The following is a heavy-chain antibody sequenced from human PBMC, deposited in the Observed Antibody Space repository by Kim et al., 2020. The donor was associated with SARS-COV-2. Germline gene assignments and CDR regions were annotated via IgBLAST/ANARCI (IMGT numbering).Heavy chain of an antibody. Sequence: ASVKVSCKASGYTFTSYAMHWVRQAPGQRLEWMGWINAGNGNTKYSQKFQGRVTITRDTSASTAYMELRSLRSEDTAVYYCATLRSYYYGMDVWGQGTTVTVSS. D-gene: IGHD5-12*01. V-gene: IGHV1-3*01. CDR1: GYTFTSYA. CDR3: ATLRSYYYGMDV. CDR2: INAGNGNT. J-gene: IGHJ6*02.